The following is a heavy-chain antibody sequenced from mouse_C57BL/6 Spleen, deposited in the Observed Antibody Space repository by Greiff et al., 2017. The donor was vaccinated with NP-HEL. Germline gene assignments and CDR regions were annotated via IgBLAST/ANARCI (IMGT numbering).Heavy chain of an antibody. CDR3: ARLYYGSSSSDY. D-gene: IGHD1-1*01. J-gene: IGHJ2*01. V-gene: IGHV1-26*01. CDR1: GYTFTDYY. Sequence: VQLQQSGPELVKPGASVKISCKASGYTFTDYYMNWVKQSHGKSLEWIGDINPNNGGTSYNQKFKGKATLTVDKSSSTAYMELRSLTSEDSAVYYCARLYYGSSSSDYWGQGTTLTVSS. CDR2: INPNNGGT.